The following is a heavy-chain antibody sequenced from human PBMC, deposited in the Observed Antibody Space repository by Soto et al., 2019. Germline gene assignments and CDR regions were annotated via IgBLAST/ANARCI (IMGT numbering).Heavy chain of an antibody. Sequence: QAQLAQSGAEVRKPGASVKVSCKASGYTFVSHGISWVRQAPGQGLEWLGWISVSNGNTKYAPKLQGRVTLTTDTSTSTAYMQLTSLRSDDTALYYCARHKVGLVASDNCFEPWGQGTLVTVSS. CDR3: ARHKVGLVASDNCFEP. D-gene: IGHD2-2*01. V-gene: IGHV1-18*01. CDR2: ISVSNGNT. J-gene: IGHJ5*02. CDR1: GYTFVSHG.